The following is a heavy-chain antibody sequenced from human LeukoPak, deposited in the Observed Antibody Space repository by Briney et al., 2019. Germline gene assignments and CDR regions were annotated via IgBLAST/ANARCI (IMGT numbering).Heavy chain of an antibody. CDR3: SREVALENYPLALDY. J-gene: IGHJ4*02. D-gene: IGHD5-24*01. V-gene: IGHV3-49*04. CDR1: GFSFGDYA. CDR2: IRSKIYGGTT. Sequence: GGSLRLSCTTSGFSFGDYAMTWVRQAPGKGLEWVGFIRSKIYGGTTKYATSVEARFTISRDDSKSIAYLQMNSLENEDTAVCYWSREVALENYPLALDYWGQGTLVTVTS.